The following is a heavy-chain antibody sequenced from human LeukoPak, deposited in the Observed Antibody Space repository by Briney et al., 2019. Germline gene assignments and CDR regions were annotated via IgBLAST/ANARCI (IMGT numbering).Heavy chain of an antibody. J-gene: IGHJ4*02. CDR1: GFTVGSSF. Sequence: GGSLRLSCAASGFTVGSSFMTWVRQAPGKGLQWVSVIFSDGTTYYTDSVKGRFTISRDISKNTLYLQLNSLRAEDTAVYYCAKTGGPWDWGQGTLVTVSS. V-gene: IGHV3-53*01. D-gene: IGHD7-27*01. CDR2: IFSDGTT. CDR3: AKTGGPWD.